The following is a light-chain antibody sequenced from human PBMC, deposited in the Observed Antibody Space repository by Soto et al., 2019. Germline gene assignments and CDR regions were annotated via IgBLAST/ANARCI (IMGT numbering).Light chain of an antibody. Sequence: QSVLTQPASVSGSPGQSITISCTGTSSDGGAYNYVSWYQQHTGKAPKLMIYEVSNRPSGVSNRFSGSKSGNTASLTISGLQAEDEADYYCSSYTSSSTLYVFGTGTKLTVL. V-gene: IGLV2-14*01. CDR3: SSYTSSSTLYV. J-gene: IGLJ1*01. CDR2: EVS. CDR1: SSDGGAYNY.